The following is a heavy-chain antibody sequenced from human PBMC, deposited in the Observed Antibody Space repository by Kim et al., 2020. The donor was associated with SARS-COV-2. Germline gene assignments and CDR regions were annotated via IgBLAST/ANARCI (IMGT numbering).Heavy chain of an antibody. Sequence: GGSLRLSCAASGFTFSSYGMHWVRQAPGKGLEWVAVISYDGSNKYYADSVKGRFTISRDNSKNTLYLQMNSLRAEDTAVYYCAKAPIFYCSGGSCYSQYYYYGMNVWGQGTTVTVSS. CDR2: ISYDGSNK. J-gene: IGHJ6*02. CDR1: GFTFSSYG. D-gene: IGHD2-15*01. V-gene: IGHV3-30*18. CDR3: AKAPIFYCSGGSCYSQYYYYGMNV.